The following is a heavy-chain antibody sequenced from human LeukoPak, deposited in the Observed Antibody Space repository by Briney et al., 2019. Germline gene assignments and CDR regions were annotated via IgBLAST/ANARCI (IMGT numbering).Heavy chain of an antibody. V-gene: IGHV3-21*01. J-gene: IGHJ4*02. CDR2: ISSSSTYI. Sequence: GESLRLSCAASGFTFSSYSMNWVRQAPGKGLEWVSSISSSSTYIYYADSVKGRFTISRDNAKNSLYLQMNSLRAEDTAVYYCARDYSSSNPLPYNWGQGTLVTVSS. CDR1: GFTFSSYS. CDR3: ARDYSSSNPLPYN. D-gene: IGHD6-6*01.